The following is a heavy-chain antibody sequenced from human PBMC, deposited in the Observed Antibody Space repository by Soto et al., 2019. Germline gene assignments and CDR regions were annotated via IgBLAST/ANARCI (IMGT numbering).Heavy chain of an antibody. CDR3: AGVPNIVVVEAATPAWFDP. CDR2: IIPIVGTA. J-gene: IGHJ5*02. D-gene: IGHD2-15*01. V-gene: IGHV1-69*01. Sequence: QVQLVQSGAEVKKPGSSVKVSCKASGGTFSSYAISWVRQAPGQGLEWMGGIIPIVGTANYAQKFQGRAPITADESTSTAYMELGSLRAEDTAVYSCAGVPNIVVVEAATPAWFDPWGKGTLVTVSS. CDR1: GGTFSSYA.